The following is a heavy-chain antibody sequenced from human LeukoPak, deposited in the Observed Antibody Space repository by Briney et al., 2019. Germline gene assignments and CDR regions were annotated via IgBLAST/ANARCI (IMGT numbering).Heavy chain of an antibody. D-gene: IGHD4-11*01. CDR2: IHYSGST. Sequence: SETLSLTCTVSGYSISSGYYWGWIRQPPGKGLEWIGYIHYSGSTNHNPSLKSRVTISIDTSKNQISLRLTSVTAADTAVYYCAGYGNYWDWYFDLWGRGTLVTVSS. CDR1: GYSISSGYY. CDR3: AGYGNYWDWYFDL. V-gene: IGHV4-61*01. J-gene: IGHJ2*01.